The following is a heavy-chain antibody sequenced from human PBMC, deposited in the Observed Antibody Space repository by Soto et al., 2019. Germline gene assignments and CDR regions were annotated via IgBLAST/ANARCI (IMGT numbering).Heavy chain of an antibody. Sequence: QVQLVESGGGVVQPGRSLRLSCAASGFTFSSYAMHWVRQAPGKGLEWVAVISYDGSNKYYADSVKGRFTISRDNSKNTLYLQMNSLRAEDTAVYYCARDLSMGLPDYWGQGTLVTVSS. D-gene: IGHD3-10*01. V-gene: IGHV3-30-3*01. CDR1: GFTFSSYA. J-gene: IGHJ4*02. CDR3: ARDLSMGLPDY. CDR2: ISYDGSNK.